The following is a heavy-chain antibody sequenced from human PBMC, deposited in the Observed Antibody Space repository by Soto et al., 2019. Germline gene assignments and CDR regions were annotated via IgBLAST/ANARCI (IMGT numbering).Heavy chain of an antibody. CDR1: GYTFTSYY. CDR2: INPSGGST. D-gene: IGHD1-7*01. CDR3: ARERITGTTNIMYYYGMDV. V-gene: IGHV1-46*01. Sequence: ASVKVSCKASGYTFTSYYMHWVRQAPGQGLEWMGIINPSGGSTSYAQKFQGRVTMTRDTSTSTVYMELSSPRSEDTAVYYCARERITGTTNIMYYYGMDVWGQGTTVTVSS. J-gene: IGHJ6*02.